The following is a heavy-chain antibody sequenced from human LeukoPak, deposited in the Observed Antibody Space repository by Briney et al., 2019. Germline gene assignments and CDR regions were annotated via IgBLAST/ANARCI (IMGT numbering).Heavy chain of an antibody. J-gene: IGHJ4*02. CDR1: GFTFDDYA. D-gene: IGHD3/OR15-3a*01. CDR3: AKDRTGKSLDWSATFNY. CDR2: INWDGDTI. Sequence: GGSLRLSCAASGFTFDDYAMHWVRQVPGKGLEWVSLINWDGDTIYYADSFKGRFTISRDNTKNSLYLQMNSLRVEDTAFYYCAKDRTGKSLDWSATFNYWGQGTLVTVSS. V-gene: IGHV3-43D*03.